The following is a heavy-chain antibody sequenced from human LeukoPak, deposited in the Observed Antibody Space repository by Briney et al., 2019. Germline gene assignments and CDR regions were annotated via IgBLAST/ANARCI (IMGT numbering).Heavy chain of an antibody. D-gene: IGHD3-3*01. Sequence: ASVKVSCKASGYTFTSYDINWVRQATGQGLEWMGWMNPNSGNTGYAQKFQGRVTMTRNTSISTAYMELSSLRSEDTAVYYCARGFVLRFLEWLSYHNWFDPWGQGTLVTVSS. CDR1: GYTFTSYD. CDR2: MNPNSGNT. V-gene: IGHV1-8*01. J-gene: IGHJ5*02. CDR3: ARGFVLRFLEWLSYHNWFDP.